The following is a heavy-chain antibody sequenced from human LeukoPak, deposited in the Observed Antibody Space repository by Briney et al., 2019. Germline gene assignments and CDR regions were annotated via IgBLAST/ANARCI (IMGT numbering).Heavy chain of an antibody. CDR3: ARAKWLRLLLLLDY. V-gene: IGHV3-21*01. CDR1: GFTFSSYT. J-gene: IGHJ4*02. Sequence: PGGSLRLSCAASGFTFSSYTMNWVRQAPGKGLQWVSTVSASSDIHYADSVKGRFTISRDNSENTLFLQMNSLRPEDTAVYYCARAKWLRLLLLLDYWGQGTLVTVSS. D-gene: IGHD5-12*01. CDR2: VSASSDI.